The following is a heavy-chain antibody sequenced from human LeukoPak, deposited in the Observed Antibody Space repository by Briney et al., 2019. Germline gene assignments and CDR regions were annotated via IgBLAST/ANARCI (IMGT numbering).Heavy chain of an antibody. V-gene: IGHV3-30*01. Sequence: PGGSLRLSCAAFGFTFSTYVMHWIRKAPGKGLQWVEVILFDGSNKYYADSVKGRFIISRDNSKNTLYLQMNSLTAEDTAVYYCARVVAGSVYKNGMDVWGQGTTVTVSS. D-gene: IGHD6-19*01. CDR3: ARVVAGSVYKNGMDV. J-gene: IGHJ6*02. CDR1: GFTFSTYV. CDR2: ILFDGSNK.